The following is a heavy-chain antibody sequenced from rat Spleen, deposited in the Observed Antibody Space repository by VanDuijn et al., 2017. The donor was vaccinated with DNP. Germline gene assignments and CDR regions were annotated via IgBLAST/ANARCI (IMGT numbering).Heavy chain of an antibody. CDR1: GFTFSSYV. CDR3: AGRPPPTRGPFDY. J-gene: IGHJ2*01. Sequence: EVQLVESGGGLVQPGSSLKVSCVASGFTFSSYVMHWFRQAPGNGIEWLAYINTDSTRTHFAETVKGRFTISRDNAKSTLYLQMDSLRSEDTATYYCAGRPPPTRGPFDYWGQGVTVTVSS. CDR2: INTDSTRT. V-gene: IGHV5-43*01. D-gene: IGHD1-4*01.